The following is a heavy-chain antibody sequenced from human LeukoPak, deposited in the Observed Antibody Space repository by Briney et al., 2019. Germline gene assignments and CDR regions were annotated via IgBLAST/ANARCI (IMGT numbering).Heavy chain of an antibody. Sequence: PSETLSLTCTVSGGSISSGGYYWSWIRQPPGKGLEWIGSIYYSGSTYYNPSLKSRVTISVDTSKNQFSLKLSSVTAADTAVYYCARDAGSSREWEPSGWFDPWGQGTLVTVSS. J-gene: IGHJ5*02. D-gene: IGHD1-26*01. CDR3: ARDAGSSREWEPSGWFDP. V-gene: IGHV4-39*07. CDR2: IYYSGST. CDR1: GGSISSGGYY.